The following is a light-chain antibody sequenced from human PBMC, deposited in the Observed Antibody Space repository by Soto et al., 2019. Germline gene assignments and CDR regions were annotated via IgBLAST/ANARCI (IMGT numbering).Light chain of an antibody. V-gene: IGKV1-39*01. J-gene: IGKJ5*01. CDR2: AAS. Sequence: DIQMTQSPSSLSASVGDRVTITCRASQSISSYLNWYQQKPGKAPNLLIYAASSLQSGVPSRFSGSGSETDFTLTINGLQPEDFATYYCQQAASFPITFGQGTRLEI. CDR3: QQAASFPIT. CDR1: QSISSY.